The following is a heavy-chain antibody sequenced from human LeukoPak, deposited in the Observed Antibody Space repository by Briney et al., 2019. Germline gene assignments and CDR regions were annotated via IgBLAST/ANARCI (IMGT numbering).Heavy chain of an antibody. D-gene: IGHD2-21*01. V-gene: IGHV3-48*01. Sequence: GSLRLSCAASGFTFSSYAMNWVRQAPGKGLGGVSYINGGGSPIFYADSVRGRFTISRDNAKNSLHLQMNSLRAEDTAGYYCVRDNPRCCGVIPANIDAYWGQGTLVTVSS. CDR2: INGGGSPI. CDR3: VRDNPRCCGVIPANIDAY. CDR1: GFTFSSYA. J-gene: IGHJ4*02.